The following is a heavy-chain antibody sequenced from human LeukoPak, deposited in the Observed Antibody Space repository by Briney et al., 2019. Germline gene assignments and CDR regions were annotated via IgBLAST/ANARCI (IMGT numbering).Heavy chain of an antibody. CDR3: ERVSVGQGGDHILFYMDV. D-gene: IGHD2/OR15-2a*01. J-gene: IGHJ6*03. Sequence: PGGSLRLACAASGFDFSGYSMTWVRQAPGKGLEWVASMTSSSTYIDYADSVKGRFTLSRDNAENSLYLQMHSLRVDDMAVYYCERVSVGQGGDHILFYMDVWGKGTTVTVSS. CDR2: MTSSSTYI. V-gene: IGHV3-21*01. CDR1: GFDFSGYS.